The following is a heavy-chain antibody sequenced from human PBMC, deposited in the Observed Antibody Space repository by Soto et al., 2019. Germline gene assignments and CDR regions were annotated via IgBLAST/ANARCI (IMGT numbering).Heavy chain of an antibody. J-gene: IGHJ6*02. V-gene: IGHV3-23*01. CDR3: ARIRGYWYGLDV. CDR1: GFPLSTYG. CDR2: ITGTGGNT. Sequence: EVQLLESGGGLVQPGGSLRLSCAASGFPLSTYGMTWVRQAPGKGLEWVSAITGTGGNTYYVDSVKGRFTSSRDNSKKLHYLQVNSLRVEDTDVYYCARIRGYWYGLDVWGQGTTVTVSS.